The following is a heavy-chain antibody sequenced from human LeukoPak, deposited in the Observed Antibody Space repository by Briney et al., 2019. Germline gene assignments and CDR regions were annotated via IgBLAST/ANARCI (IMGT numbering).Heavy chain of an antibody. CDR2: IYYSGST. Sequence: SETLSLTCTVSGGSISTYSWTWIRQPPGKGLEWIGNIYYSGSTNYNPSLKSRVTISVDTSKNQFSLKLSSVTAADTAVYYCARENSNSWYLDYWGQGTLVTVSS. V-gene: IGHV4-59*01. D-gene: IGHD6-13*01. CDR3: ARENSNSWYLDY. CDR1: GGSISTYS. J-gene: IGHJ4*02.